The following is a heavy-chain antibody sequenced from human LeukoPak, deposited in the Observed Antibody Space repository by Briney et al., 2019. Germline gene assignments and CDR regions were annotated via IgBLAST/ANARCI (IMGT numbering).Heavy chain of an antibody. CDR2: IYYSGST. V-gene: IGHV4-59*01. CDR1: GGSISSYY. J-gene: IGHJ3*02. CDR3: ARHRLSSFDAFDI. Sequence: PSETLSLTCTVSGGSISSYYWSWIRQPPGKGLEWIGYIYYSGSTNYNPSLKSRVTISVDTSKNQFSLKLSSVTAADTAVYYSARHRLSSFDAFDIWGQGTMVTLSS. D-gene: IGHD6-13*01.